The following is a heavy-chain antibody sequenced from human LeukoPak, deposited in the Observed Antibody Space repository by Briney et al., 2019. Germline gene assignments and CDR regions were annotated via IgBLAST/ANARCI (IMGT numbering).Heavy chain of an antibody. D-gene: IGHD3-10*01. J-gene: IGHJ6*02. CDR1: GFTFSSYG. Sequence: GGSLRLSCAASGFTFSSYGMHWVRQAPGKGLEWVAVISYDGSNKYYADSVKGRSTISRDNSKNTLYLQMNSLRVEGTAVYYCAKSGGLSGSGRLAMDVWGQGTTVTVSS. V-gene: IGHV3-30*18. CDR2: ISYDGSNK. CDR3: AKSGGLSGSGRLAMDV.